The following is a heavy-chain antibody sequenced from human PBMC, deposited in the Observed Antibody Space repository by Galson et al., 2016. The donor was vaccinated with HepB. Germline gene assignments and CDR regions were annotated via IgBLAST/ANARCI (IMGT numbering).Heavy chain of an antibody. Sequence: SLRLSCAASGFTFSSYAMTWVRQAPGKGLEWVSSIDTSDSTTSYADSEGRFTISRDNSNSILYLEMTNVTTEDMAVYYCAKSAVTPPWGGYFDSWGPGILVTVSS. CDR2: IDTSDSTT. CDR3: AKSAVTPPWGGYFDS. V-gene: IGHV3-23*01. J-gene: IGHJ4*02. CDR1: GFTFSSYA. D-gene: IGHD4-17*01.